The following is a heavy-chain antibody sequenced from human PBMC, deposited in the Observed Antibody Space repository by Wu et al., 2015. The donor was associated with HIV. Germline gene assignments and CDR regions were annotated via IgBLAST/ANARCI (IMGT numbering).Heavy chain of an antibody. CDR1: GYTFTGYY. CDR2: INPNSGGT. Sequence: QVQLVQSGAEVKKPGASVKVSCKASGYTFTGYYMHWVRQAPGQGLEWMGWINPNSGGTNYAQKFQGRVTITADQSTSTAYMELSSLRSGDTAIYYCARTPSISYFLHYVDYWGQGTLVTVSS. V-gene: IGHV1-2*02. CDR3: ARTPSISYFLHYVDY. J-gene: IGHJ4*02. D-gene: IGHD2-2*01.